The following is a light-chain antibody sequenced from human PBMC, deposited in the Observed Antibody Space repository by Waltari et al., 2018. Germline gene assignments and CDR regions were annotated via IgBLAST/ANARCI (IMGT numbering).Light chain of an antibody. V-gene: IGKV3-20*01. CDR2: GAS. CDR1: QSVATY. Sequence: EIVLTQSPGNLSLSPGERATLSCRASQSVATYLAWYQQKTGQAPRLLIYGASSRATGVPDRFSASGSGTDFSLTISSLEPEDFAVYYCQHYVRLPVTFGQGTKVEIK. J-gene: IGKJ1*01. CDR3: QHYVRLPVT.